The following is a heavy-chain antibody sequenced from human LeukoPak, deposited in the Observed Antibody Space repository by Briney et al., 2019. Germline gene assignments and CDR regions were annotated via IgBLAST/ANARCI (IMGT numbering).Heavy chain of an antibody. CDR3: AKDDLWLRTRLLDY. CDR1: GFTFSSYG. CDR2: ISYDGSNK. V-gene: IGHV3-30*18. Sequence: GRSLRLSCAASGFTFSSYGMRWVRQAPGKGLEWVAVISYDGSNKYYADSVKGRFTISRDNSKNTLYLQMNSLRAEDTAVYYCAKDDLWLRTRLLDYWGQGTLVTVSS. D-gene: IGHD5-12*01. J-gene: IGHJ4*02.